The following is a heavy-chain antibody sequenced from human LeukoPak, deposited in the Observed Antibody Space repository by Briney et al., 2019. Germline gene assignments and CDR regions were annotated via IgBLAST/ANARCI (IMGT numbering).Heavy chain of an antibody. CDR1: GYTFTSYG. J-gene: IGHJ5*02. D-gene: IGHD2-2*01. Sequence: GASVKVSCKGSGYTFTSYGISWVRQAPGQGLAWMGWISAYNGNTNYEQKLQGRVTMTTDTSTSTAYMELRSLRSDDTAVYYCVIDLTVVVPVYNWFELWGQGPLVTVSS. CDR2: ISAYNGNT. V-gene: IGHV1-18*01. CDR3: VIDLTVVVPVYNWFEL.